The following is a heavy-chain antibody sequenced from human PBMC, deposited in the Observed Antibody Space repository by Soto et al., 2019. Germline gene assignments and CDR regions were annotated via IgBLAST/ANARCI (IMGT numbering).Heavy chain of an antibody. V-gene: IGHV4-59*01. D-gene: IGHD3-22*01. CDR3: VRATYYYDSSGYYGYYFDY. CDR2: IYYSGST. J-gene: IGHJ4*02. Sequence: PSETLSLTCTASGGSISSYYWSWIRQPPGKGLEWIGYIYYSGSTNYNSSLKSRVTISVDTSKNQLSLKLSSVTAADTAVYYCVRATYYYDSSGYYGYYFDYWGQGTLVTVSS. CDR1: GGSISSYY.